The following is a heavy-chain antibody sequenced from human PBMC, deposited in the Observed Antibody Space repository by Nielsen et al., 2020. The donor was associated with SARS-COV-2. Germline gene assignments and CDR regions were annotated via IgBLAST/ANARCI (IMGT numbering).Heavy chain of an antibody. CDR2: TYYRSKWYN. J-gene: IGHJ6*03. CDR1: GDSFSISSAA. Sequence: TLSLTFAISGDSFSISSAAWNWIRHSPSRGLEWLGRTYYRSKWYNDYAVSVKSRITINPDTSKNQFSLHLNSVTPEDTAVYYCARARGAYGDYYYYYYTDVWGKGTTVTVSS. D-gene: IGHD4-17*01. CDR3: ARARGAYGDYYYYYYTDV. V-gene: IGHV6-1*01.